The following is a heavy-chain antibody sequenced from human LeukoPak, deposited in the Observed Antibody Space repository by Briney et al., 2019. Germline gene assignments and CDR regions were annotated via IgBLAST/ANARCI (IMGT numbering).Heavy chain of an antibody. V-gene: IGHV4-39*01. CDR3: ARQYSSGWPWFDP. CDR1: GGSISSSGGYY. CDR2: VYYSGST. J-gene: IGHJ5*02. Sequence: PSETLSLTCTVSGGSISSSGGYYWGWIRQSPGKGLEWIGSVYYSGSTHYNPSLKSRVTISADTSNNQFSLNLRSVTAADAAVYYCARQYSSGWPWFDPWGQRTLVTVSS. D-gene: IGHD6-19*01.